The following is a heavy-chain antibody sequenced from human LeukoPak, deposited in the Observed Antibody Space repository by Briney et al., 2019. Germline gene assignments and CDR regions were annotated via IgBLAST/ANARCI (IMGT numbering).Heavy chain of an antibody. CDR3: ARGPRAKGFVVVPAAKGSWYYFDY. V-gene: IGHV4-34*01. D-gene: IGHD2-2*01. CDR2: INHSGST. J-gene: IGHJ4*02. Sequence: SETLSLPCAVYGGSFSGYYWSWIRQPPGKGLEWIGEINHSGSTNYNPSLKSRVTISVDTSKNQFSLKLSSVTAADTAVYYCARGPRAKGFVVVPAAKGSWYYFDYWGQGTLVTVSS. CDR1: GGSFSGYY.